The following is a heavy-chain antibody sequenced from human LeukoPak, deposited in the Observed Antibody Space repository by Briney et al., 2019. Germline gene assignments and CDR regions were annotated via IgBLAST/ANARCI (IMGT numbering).Heavy chain of an antibody. D-gene: IGHD3-10*01. Sequence: SETLSLTCTVSGGSISSYYWSWIRQPPGKGLEWIGYIYYSGSTNYNPSLKSRVTISVDTSKNQFSLKLSSVTAADTAVYYCARFNGYYGSGRGFDPWGQGTLVTVSS. V-gene: IGHV4-59*01. CDR1: GGSISSYY. J-gene: IGHJ5*02. CDR2: IYYSGST. CDR3: ARFNGYYGSGRGFDP.